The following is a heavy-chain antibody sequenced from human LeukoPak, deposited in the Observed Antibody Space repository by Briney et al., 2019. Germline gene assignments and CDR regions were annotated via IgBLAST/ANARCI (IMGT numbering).Heavy chain of an antibody. Sequence: SETLSLTCTVSGYSISSGYYWGWIRQPPGKGLEWIGSIYHSGSTYYNPSLKSRVTISVDTSKNQSSLKLSSVTAADTAVYYCARLRYYGSGSYSRYFFDYWGQGTLVTVSS. D-gene: IGHD3-10*01. CDR2: IYHSGST. V-gene: IGHV4-38-2*02. J-gene: IGHJ4*02. CDR1: GYSISSGYY. CDR3: ARLRYYGSGSYSRYFFDY.